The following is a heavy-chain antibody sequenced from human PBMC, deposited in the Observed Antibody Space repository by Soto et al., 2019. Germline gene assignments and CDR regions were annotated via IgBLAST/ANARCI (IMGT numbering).Heavy chain of an antibody. CDR2: ITGSSAYI. CDR3: ARDWANY. D-gene: IGHD7-27*01. CDR1: GFTFSSYG. Sequence: GGSLRLSCAASGFTFSSYGMNWVRQAPGKGLEWVSSITGSSAYIHYADSVRGRFTISRDNAKNSLYLQMNSLRAEDTAVYYCARDWANYWGQGTLVTVSS. J-gene: IGHJ4*02. V-gene: IGHV3-21*01.